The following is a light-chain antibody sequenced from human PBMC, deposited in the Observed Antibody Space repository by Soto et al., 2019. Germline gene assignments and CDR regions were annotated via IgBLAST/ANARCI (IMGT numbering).Light chain of an antibody. CDR3: CSFTTTRTYV. V-gene: IGLV2-14*01. Sequence: QPASVSGSPGQSIAISCTGNSSDVGGYNYVSWYQQHPGKAPKLMIYDVTNRPSGVSDRFSGSKSGTTASLTISGLQAEDEADYYCCSFTTTRTYVFGTGTKLTVL. CDR2: DVT. J-gene: IGLJ1*01. CDR1: SSDVGGYNY.